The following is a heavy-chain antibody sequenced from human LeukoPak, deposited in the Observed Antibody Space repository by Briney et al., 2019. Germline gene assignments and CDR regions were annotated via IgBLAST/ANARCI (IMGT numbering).Heavy chain of an antibody. D-gene: IGHD6-13*01. CDR2: IKQDGSDK. CDR3: ARVAAAGFDY. J-gene: IGHJ4*02. CDR1: GFTFSDYY. V-gene: IGHV3-7*01. Sequence: GGCLRLSCAASGFTFSDYYMSWIRQAPGKGLEWVANIKQDGSDKYYVDSVKGRFTISRDNAKNSLYLQMNSLRAEDTAVYYCARVAAAGFDYWGQGTLVTVSS.